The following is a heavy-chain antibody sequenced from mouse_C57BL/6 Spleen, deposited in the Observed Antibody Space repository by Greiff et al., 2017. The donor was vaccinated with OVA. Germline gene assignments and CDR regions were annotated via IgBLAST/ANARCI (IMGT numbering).Heavy chain of an antibody. CDR3: ARAITTVVPDY. CDR1: GYSITSGYY. Sequence: DVKLQESGPGLVKPSQSLSLTCSVTGYSITSGYYWNWIRQFPGNKLEWMGYISYDGSNNYNPSLKNRISITRDTSKNQFFLKLNSVTTEDTATYYCARAITTVVPDYWGQGTTLTVSS. V-gene: IGHV3-6*01. CDR2: ISYDGSN. J-gene: IGHJ2*01. D-gene: IGHD1-1*01.